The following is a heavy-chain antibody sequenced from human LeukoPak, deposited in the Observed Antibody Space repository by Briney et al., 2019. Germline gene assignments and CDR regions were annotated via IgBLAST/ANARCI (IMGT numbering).Heavy chain of an antibody. CDR2: ISSSGSTV. J-gene: IGHJ3*02. V-gene: IGHV3-48*04. CDR1: GFTLSFYS. D-gene: IGHD5-18*01. Sequence: GGSLRLSCAASGFTLSFYSMNWVRQAPGKGLEWISYISSSGSTVYYADSVKGRFTISRDNAKNTLYLQMNSLRAEDTAVYYCASAYGYNYDALQIWGQGTMVTISS. CDR3: ASAYGYNYDALQI.